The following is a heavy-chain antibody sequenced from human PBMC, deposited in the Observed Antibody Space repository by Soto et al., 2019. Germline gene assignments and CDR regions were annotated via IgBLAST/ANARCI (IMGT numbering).Heavy chain of an antibody. CDR2: IGADNHGYT. CDR3: AKGDWADY. D-gene: IGHD3-9*01. J-gene: IGHJ4*01. Sequence: GGSLRLSCSASGFTFNTFAMTWVRQGPGKGLEWVSYIGADNHGYTDYASSVKGRFTVSRDNSKNMLFLQMNSLRPDDTAVYYCAKGDWADYWGHGALVTVSS. CDR1: GFTFNTFA. V-gene: IGHV3-23*01.